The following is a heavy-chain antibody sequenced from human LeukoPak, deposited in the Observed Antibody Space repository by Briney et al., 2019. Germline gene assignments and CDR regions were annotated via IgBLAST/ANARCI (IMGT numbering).Heavy chain of an antibody. V-gene: IGHV3-9*01. Sequence: GGSLRLSCAASGFTFDDYAMHRVRQAPGKGLEWVSGISWNSGSIGYADSVKGRFTISRDNAKNSLYLQMNSLRAEDTALYYCAKDMSGSYYNCFDYWGQGTLVTVSS. CDR3: AKDMSGSYYNCFDY. CDR1: GFTFDDYA. J-gene: IGHJ4*02. CDR2: ISWNSGSI. D-gene: IGHD3-10*01.